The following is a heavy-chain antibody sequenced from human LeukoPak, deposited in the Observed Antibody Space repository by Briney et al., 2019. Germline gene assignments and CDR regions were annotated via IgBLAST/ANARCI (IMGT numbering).Heavy chain of an antibody. CDR2: IKSKTDGGTT. Sequence: GGSLRLSCAASGFTFSNAWMSWVRQAPGKGLEWVGRIKSKTDGGTTDYAAPVKGRFTISRDDSKNTLYLQMNSLKTEDTAVYYCTTDMESRHSSGDCYLIYDYWGQGTLVTVSS. CDR1: GFTFSNAW. D-gene: IGHD2-21*02. J-gene: IGHJ4*02. V-gene: IGHV3-15*01. CDR3: TTDMESRHSSGDCYLIYDY.